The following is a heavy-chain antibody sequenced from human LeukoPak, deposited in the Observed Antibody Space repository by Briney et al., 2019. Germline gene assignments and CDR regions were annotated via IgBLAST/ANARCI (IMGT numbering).Heavy chain of an antibody. Sequence: QTGGSLRLSCAASGFSFSDYYMTWIRQAPGKGLEWVSYISSSGTYTNYADSVKGRFTISRGNAKKSLYLQMNSLRAEDTALYYCARRDYYGSGSPDFWGQGTLVTVSS. CDR3: ARRDYYGSGSPDF. D-gene: IGHD3-10*01. J-gene: IGHJ4*02. CDR1: GFSFSDYY. CDR2: ISSSGTYT. V-gene: IGHV3-11*03.